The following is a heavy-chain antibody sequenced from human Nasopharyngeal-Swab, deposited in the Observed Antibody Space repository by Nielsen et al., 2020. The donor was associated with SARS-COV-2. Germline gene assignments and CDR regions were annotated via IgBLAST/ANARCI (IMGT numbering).Heavy chain of an antibody. Sequence: GGSLRLYCAASGFTFSSYAMHWVRKAPGKGLERVAVISYDGSNKYYADSVKGRFTISRDNSKNTLYLQMNSLRAEDTAVYYCARALLPYYGMDVWGQGTTVTVSS. V-gene: IGHV3-30-3*01. J-gene: IGHJ6*02. CDR3: ARALLPYYGMDV. CDR2: ISYDGSNK. CDR1: GFTFSSYA.